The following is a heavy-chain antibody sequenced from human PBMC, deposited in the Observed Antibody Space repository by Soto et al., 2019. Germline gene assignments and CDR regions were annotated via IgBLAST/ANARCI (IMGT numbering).Heavy chain of an antibody. CDR1: GFTFSSYA. D-gene: IGHD2-2*01. J-gene: IGHJ1*01. V-gene: IGHV3-64*01. CDR2: ISSNGGST. CDR3: AREAVGTSAEYFQH. Sequence: GGSLRLSCAASGFTFSSYAMHWVRQAPGKGLEYVSAISSNGGSTYYANSVKGRFTISRDNSKNTLYLQMGSLRAEDMAVYYCAREAVGTSAEYFQHFGQETLVTVSS.